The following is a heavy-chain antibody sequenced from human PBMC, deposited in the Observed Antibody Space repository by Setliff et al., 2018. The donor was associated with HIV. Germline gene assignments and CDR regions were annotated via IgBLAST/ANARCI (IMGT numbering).Heavy chain of an antibody. D-gene: IGHD3-3*02. J-gene: IGHJ5*02. CDR3: ARTIKEHLAVLWFDP. Sequence: SETLSLTCTVSGGSISSHCWSWIRQPAGKGLEWIGRIYTSGSTKYNPSLESRVTISVDTSKNQFSPRLSSVTAADTAVYYCARTIKEHLAVLWFDPWGQGTLVTVSS. CDR1: GGSISSHC. CDR2: IYTSGST. V-gene: IGHV4-4*07.